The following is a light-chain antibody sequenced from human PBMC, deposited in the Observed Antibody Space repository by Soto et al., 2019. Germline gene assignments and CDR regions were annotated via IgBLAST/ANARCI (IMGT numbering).Light chain of an antibody. J-gene: IGKJ2*01. CDR3: QKYDNLPYT. CDR2: DAS. V-gene: IGKV1-33*01. CDR1: QDISNY. Sequence: DIQMTQSPSSLSASVGDRVTITCQASQDISNYLNWYQQKPGKAPKLLIYDASNLETGVPSRFSGGGSGKDFTFNISSLQPEGIASYYCQKYDNLPYTFGQGTKLQIK.